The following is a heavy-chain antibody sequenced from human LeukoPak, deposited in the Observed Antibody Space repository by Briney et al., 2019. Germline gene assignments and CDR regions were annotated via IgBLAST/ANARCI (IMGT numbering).Heavy chain of an antibody. Sequence: PSETLSLTCTVSGGSISPYYWTWIRQPPGKGLEWIGYITCSGSTNYNPSLKSRVTISVDTSNNQFSLKLNSVTAADAAVYYCARHGGSWSLDLWGRGSLVTVSS. CDR2: ITCSGST. CDR1: GGSISPYY. CDR3: ARHGGSWSLDL. J-gene: IGHJ2*01. V-gene: IGHV4-59*08. D-gene: IGHD1-26*01.